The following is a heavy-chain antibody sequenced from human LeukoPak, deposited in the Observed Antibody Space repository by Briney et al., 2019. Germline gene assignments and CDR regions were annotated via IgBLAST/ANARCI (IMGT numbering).Heavy chain of an antibody. V-gene: IGHV3-23*01. D-gene: IGHD2-15*01. J-gene: IGHJ4*02. CDR2: ISGSGGST. Sequence: GGSLRLSCAASGFTFSSYAMSWVRQAPGKGLEWVSAISGSGGSTYYADSVKGRFTISRDNSKNTLYLQMNSLRAEDTAVYYCAKPLPRYCSGGSRYYFDYWGQGTLVTVSS. CDR3: AKPLPRYCSGGSRYYFDY. CDR1: GFTFSSYA.